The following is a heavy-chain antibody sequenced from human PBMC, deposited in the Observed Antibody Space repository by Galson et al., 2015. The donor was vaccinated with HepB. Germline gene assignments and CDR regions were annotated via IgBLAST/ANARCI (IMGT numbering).Heavy chain of an antibody. D-gene: IGHD3-16*01. J-gene: IGHJ4*02. V-gene: IGHV3-7*03. CDR2: IKHDGSEK. CDR1: GITSSSYW. CDR3: ASLGY. Sequence: SLRLSCAASGITSSSYWMSWVRQAPGKGLEWVATIKHDGSEKNSVDSVKGRFTISRDKAKNSLYLQMNSLRAEDTAVYYCASLGYWGQGTLVTVSS.